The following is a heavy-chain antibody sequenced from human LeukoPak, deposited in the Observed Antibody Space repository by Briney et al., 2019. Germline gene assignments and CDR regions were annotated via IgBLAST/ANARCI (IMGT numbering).Heavy chain of an antibody. CDR3: ARDHRGVRDYFDY. CDR1: GFMFSSNW. D-gene: IGHD3-10*01. V-gene: IGHV3-30-3*01. J-gene: IGHJ4*02. CDR2: ISYDGSNK. Sequence: GGVLRLSCAASGFMFSSNWMSWVRLAPGKGLEWVAVISYDGSNKYYADSVKGRFTISRDNSKNTLYLQMNSLRAEDTAVYYCARDHRGVRDYFDYWGQGTLVTVSS.